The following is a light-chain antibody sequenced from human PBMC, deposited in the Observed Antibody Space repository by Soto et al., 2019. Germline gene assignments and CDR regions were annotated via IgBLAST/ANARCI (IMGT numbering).Light chain of an antibody. CDR3: SSYTRSNTDV. CDR2: KVN. CDR1: SSDVGDYNY. Sequence: QSALTQPASVSGSPGQSVTISCTGTSSDVGDYNYVSWYQQHPGKAPKLMIYKVNNRPSGVSNRFSGSKSGDTASLTISGLQAEDEADYYCSSYTRSNTDVFGTGTKLTVL. J-gene: IGLJ1*01. V-gene: IGLV2-14*01.